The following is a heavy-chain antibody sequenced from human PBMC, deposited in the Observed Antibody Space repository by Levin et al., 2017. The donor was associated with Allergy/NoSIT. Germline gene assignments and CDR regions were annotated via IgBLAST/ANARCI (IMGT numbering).Heavy chain of an antibody. V-gene: IGHV3-23*01. CDR2: IINSGVGT. CDR1: GFTFNNYS. Sequence: ASVKVSCAASGFTFNNYSMSWVRQAPGKGLEWVSAIINSGVGTYYADSVKGRFTIFRDNSKNMMYLQMNSLRAEDTAVYFCAKDAIRGSDQPYYFDYWGQGTLVTASS. CDR3: AKDAIRGSDQPYYFDY. D-gene: IGHD6-19*01. J-gene: IGHJ4*02.